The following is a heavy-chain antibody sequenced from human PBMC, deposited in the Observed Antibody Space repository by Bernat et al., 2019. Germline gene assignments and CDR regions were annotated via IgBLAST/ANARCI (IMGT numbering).Heavy chain of an antibody. J-gene: IGHJ6*03. V-gene: IGHV3-74*01. D-gene: IGHD2-2*01. CDR3: ARDYCSSSSCFFYYYMDV. CDR1: GFTFSSHT. CDR2: ITSDGSST. Sequence: VQLVESGGGVVQPGRSLRLSCAASGFTFSSHTIHWVRQGPGKGLVWVSRITSDGSSTSYADSVKGRFTISRDNAKNTLYLQMNSLRAEDTGVYYCARDYCSSSSCFFYYYMDVWGKGTTVTVSS.